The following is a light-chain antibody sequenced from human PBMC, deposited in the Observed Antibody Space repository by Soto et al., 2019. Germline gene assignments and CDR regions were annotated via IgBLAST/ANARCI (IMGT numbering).Light chain of an antibody. CDR1: HSVSGN. J-gene: IGKJ1*01. CDR2: GAS. V-gene: IGKV3-15*01. CDR3: QQYNDWPLT. Sequence: ETVMTQSPATLSVSPGERATLSCMASHSVSGNLAWYQQKPGQAPRLLISGASTRATGIPDRFSGSGAGAEFTLTISSLQSEDFAVYYCQQYNDWPLTFGQGTKVDIK.